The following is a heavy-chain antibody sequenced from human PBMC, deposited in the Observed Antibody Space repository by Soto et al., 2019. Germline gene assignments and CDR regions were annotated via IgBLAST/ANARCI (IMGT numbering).Heavy chain of an antibody. V-gene: IGHV3-7*01. CDR3: ARETAELATNG. Sequence: EVQLVESGGGLVQPGGSLRLSCAASGFTFSSYWMSWVRQAPGKGLEWVANIKQDGSEKYYVDSVKGRFTISRDNAENSLFLQMSSLRAEDTAVYYCARETAELATNGWGQGTLVTVSS. CDR2: IKQDGSEK. D-gene: IGHD5-12*01. CDR1: GFTFSSYW. J-gene: IGHJ4*02.